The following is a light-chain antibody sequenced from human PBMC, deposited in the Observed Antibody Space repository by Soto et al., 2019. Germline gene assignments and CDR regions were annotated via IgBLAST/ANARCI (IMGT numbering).Light chain of an antibody. J-gene: IGKJ2*01. CDR1: QSVNGNF. V-gene: IGKV3-20*01. CDR3: QQYGNSPT. Sequence: EIVLTQSPGTLSLSPGEKATLSCRASQSVNGNFLAWYQQKRGQAPRLLIYRTSSRATGVPDRFSGSGSGTYFTISITRLEPEDFAVYFCQQYGNSPTFGQGTKLEIK. CDR2: RTS.